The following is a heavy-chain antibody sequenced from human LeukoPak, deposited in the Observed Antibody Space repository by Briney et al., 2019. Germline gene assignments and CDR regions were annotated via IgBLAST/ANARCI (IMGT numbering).Heavy chain of an antibody. Sequence: SETLSLTCTVSGGSVSSGRYYWGWIRQPPGKGLEWIGSVRYSGNTYYNPSLKSRATISVDTSKNQFSLRLTSVTAADTAVYYCARGVDYYGMDVWGQGTTVTVSS. CDR3: ARGVDYYGMDV. CDR2: VRYSGNT. V-gene: IGHV4-39*01. CDR1: GGSVSSGRYY. J-gene: IGHJ6*02.